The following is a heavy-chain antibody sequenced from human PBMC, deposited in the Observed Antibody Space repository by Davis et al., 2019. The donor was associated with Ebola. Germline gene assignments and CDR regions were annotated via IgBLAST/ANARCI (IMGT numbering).Heavy chain of an antibody. V-gene: IGHV3-21*01. CDR1: GFTFSSHA. Sequence: GESLKISCAASGFTFSSHAMHWVRQAPGKGLEWVSSISATSAYISYADSVKGRFTVSRDNAEKSLSLQMDSLGVDDTAVYYCVKGGLKDGYKFLDSWGQGTLVTVSS. J-gene: IGHJ4*02. CDR3: VKGGLKDGYKFLDS. D-gene: IGHD5-24*01. CDR2: ISATSAYI.